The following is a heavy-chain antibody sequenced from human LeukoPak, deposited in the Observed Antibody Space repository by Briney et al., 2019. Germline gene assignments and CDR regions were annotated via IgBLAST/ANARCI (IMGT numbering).Heavy chain of an antibody. CDR3: ASPGIAAAGTDFDY. CDR1: GGTFSSYA. D-gene: IGHD6-13*01. V-gene: IGHV1-69*05. Sequence: ASVKVSCKASGGTFSSYAISWVRQAPGQGLEWMGRIIPIFGTANYAQKFQGRVTITTDESTSTAYMELSSLRSEDTAVSYCASPGIAAAGTDFDYWGQGTLVTVSS. J-gene: IGHJ4*02. CDR2: IIPIFGTA.